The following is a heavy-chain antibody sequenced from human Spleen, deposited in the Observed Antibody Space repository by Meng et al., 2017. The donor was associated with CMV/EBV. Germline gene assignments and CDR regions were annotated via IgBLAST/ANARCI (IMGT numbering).Heavy chain of an antibody. Sequence: RASGYRFTSHYIHWVRQTPGQGLQWMGWINSNSGETNYAQRFHGRVTMTRDTSISTVYMELTSLKSDDTAVYYCARNHILSADWIPDYWGQGALVSLL. CDR3: ARNHILSADWIPDY. D-gene: IGHD1-14*01. J-gene: IGHJ4*02. V-gene: IGHV1-2*02. CDR1: GYRFTSHY. CDR2: INSNSGET.